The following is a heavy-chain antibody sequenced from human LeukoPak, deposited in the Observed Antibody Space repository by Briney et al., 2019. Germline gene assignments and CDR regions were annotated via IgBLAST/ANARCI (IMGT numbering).Heavy chain of an antibody. CDR2: INPNSGGT. CDR3: AREGCSSTSCSHMDV. D-gene: IGHD2-2*01. CDR1: GYTFTGYY. Sequence: ASVKVSCEASGYTFTGYYMHWVRQAPGQGLEWMGWINPNSGGTNYAQKFQGRVTMTRDTSISTAYMELSRLRSDDTAVYYCAREGCSSTSCSHMDVWGKGTTVTVSS. V-gene: IGHV1-2*02. J-gene: IGHJ6*03.